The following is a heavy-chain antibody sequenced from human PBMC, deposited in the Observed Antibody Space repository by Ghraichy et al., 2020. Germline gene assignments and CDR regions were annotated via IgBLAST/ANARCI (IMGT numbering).Heavy chain of an antibody. V-gene: IGHV1-69*04. Sequence: SVKVSCKASGGALRTYAFSWVRQVPGQGLEWMGRIIPSLDITNYAQKFQGRVTITADKSTSTAYMDLTSLRSEDTAGYYFASETSPGAGSATAGASDYWGQGTLVTVSS. J-gene: IGHJ4*02. CDR2: IIPSLDIT. D-gene: IGHD1-14*01. CDR1: GGALRTYA. CDR3: ASETSPGAGSATAGASDY.